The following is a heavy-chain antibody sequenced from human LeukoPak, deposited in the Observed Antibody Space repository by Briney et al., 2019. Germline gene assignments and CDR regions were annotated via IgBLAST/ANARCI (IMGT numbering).Heavy chain of an antibody. CDR3: ARLAGYYKPFDY. D-gene: IGHD3-9*01. Sequence: PSETLSLTCAVYGGSFRGYYWSGIREPPGKGLDWIGEINHSGSTNYNPSLKSRVTISVDTSKNQFSLKLSSVTAADTAVYYCARLAGYYKPFDYWGQGTLVTVSS. J-gene: IGHJ4*02. CDR2: INHSGST. V-gene: IGHV4-34*01. CDR1: GGSFRGYY.